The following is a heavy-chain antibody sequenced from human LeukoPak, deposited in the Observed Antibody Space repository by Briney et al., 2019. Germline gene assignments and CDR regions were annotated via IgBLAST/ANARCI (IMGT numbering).Heavy chain of an antibody. CDR3: AKAAAAPGFVF. V-gene: IGHV3-23*01. CDR1: GFTSSSYA. CDR2: VSGSGDRM. J-gene: IGHJ4*02. D-gene: IGHD6-13*01. Sequence: GGSLRLSCAASGFTSSSYALNWVRQAPGKGLEWVATVSGSGDRMYHADSVKGRFTISRDNSKNTIYLQMNSLRAEDTALYYCAKAAAAPGFVFWGQGTLVTVSS.